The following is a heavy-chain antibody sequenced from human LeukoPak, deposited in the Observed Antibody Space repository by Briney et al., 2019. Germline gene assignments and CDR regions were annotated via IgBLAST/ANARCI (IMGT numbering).Heavy chain of an antibody. CDR3: ATDSYSSSWYWSFDL. CDR2: INGDGSNT. Sequence: GGSLRLSCAASGFTFSSYWMHWARQAPGKGLVWVSRINGDGSNTYEADSVKGRFTISRDNAKNTLYLQMNSLRAEDTAVYYCATDSYSSSWYWSFDLWGRGTLVTVSS. CDR1: GFTFSSYW. V-gene: IGHV3-74*01. D-gene: IGHD6-13*01. J-gene: IGHJ2*01.